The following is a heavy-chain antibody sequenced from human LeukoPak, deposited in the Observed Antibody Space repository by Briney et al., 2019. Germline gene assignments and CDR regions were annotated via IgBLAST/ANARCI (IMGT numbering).Heavy chain of an antibody. CDR2: MYYSGST. CDR3: ERTPETPWTNHFDY. V-gene: IGHV4-59*01. Sequence: SETLSLTCTVSGGSISTYYLNWIRQAPGKGLEWVWDMYYSGSTNYKPSLKSRFTISRDTSKNEPSLKLSSVTAADTAVYYCERTPETPWTNHFDYWGQATLVTVSS. D-gene: IGHD3/OR15-3a*01. J-gene: IGHJ4*02. CDR1: GGSISTYY.